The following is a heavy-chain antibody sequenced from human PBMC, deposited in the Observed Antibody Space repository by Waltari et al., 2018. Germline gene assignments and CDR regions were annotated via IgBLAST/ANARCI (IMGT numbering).Heavy chain of an antibody. J-gene: IGHJ4*02. CDR1: GFPFSSYA. V-gene: IGHV3-23*03. Sequence: EVQLLESGGGLVQPGGSLRLSCAASGFPFSSYAMSWVRQAPGKGLEWVSVIYSGGSSTYYADSVKGRFTISRDNSKNTLYLQMNSLRAEDTAVYYCAKEDPSMRDYWGQGTLVTVSS. CDR2: IYSGGSST. D-gene: IGHD2-2*01. CDR3: AKEDPSMRDY.